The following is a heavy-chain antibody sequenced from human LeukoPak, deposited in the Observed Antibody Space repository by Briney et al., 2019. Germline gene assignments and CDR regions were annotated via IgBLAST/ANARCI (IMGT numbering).Heavy chain of an antibody. CDR2: IYYSGST. Sequence: GSLRLSCAVSGFTFSSYSMNWVRQAPGKGLEWIGSIYYSGSTYYNPSLKSRVTISVDTSKNQFSLKLSSVTAADTAVYYCARTGSGAIFGVVSSPKRTDDYWGQGTLVTVSS. CDR3: ARTGSGAIFGVVSSPKRTDDY. D-gene: IGHD3-3*01. CDR1: GFTFSSYSMN. J-gene: IGHJ4*02. V-gene: IGHV4-59*05.